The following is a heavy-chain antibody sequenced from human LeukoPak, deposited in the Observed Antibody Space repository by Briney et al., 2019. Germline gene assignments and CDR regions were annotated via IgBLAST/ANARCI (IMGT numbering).Heavy chain of an antibody. Sequence: ASVKVSCRASGYTFTAYYIHWLRQAPGQGLEWMGRINPNSDYTDYAQNFQGRVTMTRDTSISTAYMEVRRLRSDDTAVYYRARVSYGNDATPFDYWGQGTLVTVSS. CDR1: GYTFTAYY. CDR3: ARVSYGNDATPFDY. J-gene: IGHJ4*02. D-gene: IGHD3-16*01. CDR2: INPNSDYT. V-gene: IGHV1-2*06.